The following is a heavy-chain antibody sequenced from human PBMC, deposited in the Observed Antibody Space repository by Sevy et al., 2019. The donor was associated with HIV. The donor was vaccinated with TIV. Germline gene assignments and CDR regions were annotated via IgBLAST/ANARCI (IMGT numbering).Heavy chain of an antibody. CDR2: FDPEDGET. CDR1: GYTLTQLS. J-gene: IGHJ3*02. CDR3: ATPTHGGPGGDDAFEI. V-gene: IGHV1-24*01. Sequence: ASVKVSCKVSGYTLTQLSMHWVRQAPGKGLQWMGGFDPEDGETIYAQKFQGIVTMTEDTSTDIAYMDLSSLRSDDTAVYYCATPTHGGPGGDDAFEIWGQGTMVTVSS. D-gene: IGHD2-15*01.